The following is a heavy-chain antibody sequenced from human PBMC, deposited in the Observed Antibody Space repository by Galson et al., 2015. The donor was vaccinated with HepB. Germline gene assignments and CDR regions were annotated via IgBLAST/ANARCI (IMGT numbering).Heavy chain of an antibody. D-gene: IGHD4-17*01. CDR1: GFTFSDYY. CDR2: ISHSTLYT. V-gene: IGHV3-11*06. J-gene: IGHJ4*02. CDR3: ARVADVDYGDHSHFDF. Sequence: SLRLSCAASGFTFSDYYMSWIRQAPGKGLEWVSYISHSTLYTNYADSVKGRITISRDNARNLLYLQLNSLRAEDTAVYYCARVADVDYGDHSHFDFWGQGTLVTVSS.